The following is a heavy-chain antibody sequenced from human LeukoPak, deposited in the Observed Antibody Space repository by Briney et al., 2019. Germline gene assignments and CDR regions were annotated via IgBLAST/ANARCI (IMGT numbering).Heavy chain of an antibody. J-gene: IGHJ4*02. CDR3: ARVGQERGSGSYPFDY. Sequence: PSQTLSLTCAVSGGSISSGGYSWSWIRQPPGKGLEWIVHICHSGSTYYNPSLKSRVTISVDRSKNQFSLKLSSVTAADTAVYYCARVGQERGSGSYPFDYWGQGTLVTVSS. D-gene: IGHD3-10*01. V-gene: IGHV4-30-2*01. CDR2: ICHSGST. CDR1: GGSISSGGYS.